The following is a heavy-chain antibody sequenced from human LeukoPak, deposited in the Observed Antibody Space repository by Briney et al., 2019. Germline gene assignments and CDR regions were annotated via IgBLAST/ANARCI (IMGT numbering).Heavy chain of an antibody. CDR1: GGPISSYY. CDR3: ERDKGPPQAFDI. CDR2: ISYSGTT. Sequence: SETLSLTCTVSGGPISSYYWSWIRQPPGKGLEYIGYISYSGTTSYNPSLKSRVAIAVDTSKNQFSLKLSSVTAADTAVYYCERDKGPPQAFDIWGQGTMVTVSS. J-gene: IGHJ3*02. V-gene: IGHV4-59*01.